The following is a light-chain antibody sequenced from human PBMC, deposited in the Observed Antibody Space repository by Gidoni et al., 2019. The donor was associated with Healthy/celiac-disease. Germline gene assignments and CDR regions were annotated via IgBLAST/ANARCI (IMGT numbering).Light chain of an antibody. CDR1: QSVLYSSNNKNY. CDR3: QQYYSTPRT. V-gene: IGKV4-1*01. Sequence: DIVMTQSPDSLAVSLGESATINCKSSQSVLYSSNNKNYLAWYQQKPGQPPKLLIYWASTRETGVPDRFSGSGSGTDFTLTISSLQAEDVAVDYCQQYYSTPRTFGQGTRLEIK. J-gene: IGKJ5*01. CDR2: WAS.